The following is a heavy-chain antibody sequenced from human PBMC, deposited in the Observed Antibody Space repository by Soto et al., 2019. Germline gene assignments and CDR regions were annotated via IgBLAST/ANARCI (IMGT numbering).Heavy chain of an antibody. D-gene: IGHD2-15*01. CDR1: GFTFTSYA. V-gene: IGHV3-23*01. J-gene: IGHJ4*02. CDR3: VQHRGAGGHFDY. CDR2: ISSGGST. Sequence: EVQLLESGGGLVQPEGSLRLSCAASGFTFTSYAMGWVRQAPGKGLEWVSVISSGGSTYYADSVRGRFTISRDNSKDTLSLQMNSLRAEDTAVYYCVQHRGAGGHFDYWGQGALVTVSS.